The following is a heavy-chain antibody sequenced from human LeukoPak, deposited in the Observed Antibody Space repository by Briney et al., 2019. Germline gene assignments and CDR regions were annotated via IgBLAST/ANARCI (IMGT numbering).Heavy chain of an antibody. CDR1: GFTFSSYS. V-gene: IGHV3-21*01. J-gene: IGHJ4*02. D-gene: IGHD4-17*01. CDR2: ISSSSSYI. CDR3: ATRLGDFKYYFDY. Sequence: PGGSLRLSCAASGFTFSSYSMNWVRQAPGKGLEWVSSISSSSSYIYYADSVKGRFTISRDNAKNSLYLQMNSLRAEDTAVYYCATRLGDFKYYFDYWGQGTLVTVSS.